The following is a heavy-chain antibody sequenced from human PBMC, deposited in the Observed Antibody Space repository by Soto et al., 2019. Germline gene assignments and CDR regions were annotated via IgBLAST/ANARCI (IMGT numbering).Heavy chain of an antibody. CDR2: IYYSGST. CDR1: GGSISSYY. V-gene: IGHV4-59*08. Sequence: SETLSLTCTVSGGSISSYYWSWIRQPPGKGLEWIGYIYYSGSTNYNPSLKSRVTISVDTSKNQFSLKLSSVTAADTAVYYCARLFGVSRTGWNDYWGQGTLVTVSS. CDR3: ARLFGVSRTGWNDY. J-gene: IGHJ4*02. D-gene: IGHD1-1*01.